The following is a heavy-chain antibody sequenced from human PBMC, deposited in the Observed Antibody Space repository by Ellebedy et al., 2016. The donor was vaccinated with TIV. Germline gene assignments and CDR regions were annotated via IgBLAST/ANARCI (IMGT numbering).Heavy chain of an antibody. CDR3: ARVTGPAADDAFDI. V-gene: IGHV3-66*01. J-gene: IGHJ3*02. CDR1: GFTVSSNY. D-gene: IGHD2-2*01. Sequence: GESLKISXAASGFTVSSNYMSWVRQAPGKGLEWVSVIYSGGSTYYADSVKGRFTISRDNSKNTLYLQMNSLRAEDTAVYYCARVTGPAADDAFDIWGQGTMVTVSS. CDR2: IYSGGST.